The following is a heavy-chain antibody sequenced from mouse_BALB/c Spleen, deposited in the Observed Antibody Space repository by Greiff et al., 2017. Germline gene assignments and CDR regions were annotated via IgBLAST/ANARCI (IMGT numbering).Heavy chain of an antibody. J-gene: IGHJ4*01. CDR1: GYSFTSYW. CDR3: ARIVGLRRGRNYYAMDY. D-gene: IGHD2-2*01. CDR2: IDPSDSET. Sequence: VQLQESGPQLVRPGASVKISCKASGYSFTSYWMHWVKQRPGQGLEWIGMIDPSDSETRLNQKFKDKATLTVDKSSSTAYMQLSSPTSEDSAVYYCARIVGLRRGRNYYAMDYWGQGTSVTVSS. V-gene: IGHV1S126*01.